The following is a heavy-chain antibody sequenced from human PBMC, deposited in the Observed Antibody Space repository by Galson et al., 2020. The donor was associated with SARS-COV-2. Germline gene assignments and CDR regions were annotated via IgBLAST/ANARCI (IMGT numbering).Heavy chain of an antibody. CDR2: IYYSGST. V-gene: IGHV4-59*08. J-gene: IGHJ6*03. CDR1: GGSISSYY. D-gene: IGHD3-3*01. CDR3: ARHESIGVFGVVAYMDV. Sequence: SETLSLTCTVSGGSISSYYWSWIRQPPGKGLEWIGYIYYSGSTNYNPSLKSRVTISVDTSKNQFSLKLSSVTAADTAVYYCARHESIGVFGVVAYMDVWGKGTTVTVSS.